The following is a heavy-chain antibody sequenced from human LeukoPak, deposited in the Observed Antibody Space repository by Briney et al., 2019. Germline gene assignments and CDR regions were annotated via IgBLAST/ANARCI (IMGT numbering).Heavy chain of an antibody. CDR3: ARSRPLHD. V-gene: IGHV3-7*03. Sequence: GGSLRLSCVASGFTFSSYWMHWVRQAPGKGLEWVANINQDGSEKYYVDSVRGRFTISRDNAKKSLYLQMNSLRAEDTAVYYCARSRPLHDWGQGTLVTVSS. CDR2: INQDGSEK. CDR1: GFTFSSYW. D-gene: IGHD4-11*01. J-gene: IGHJ4*02.